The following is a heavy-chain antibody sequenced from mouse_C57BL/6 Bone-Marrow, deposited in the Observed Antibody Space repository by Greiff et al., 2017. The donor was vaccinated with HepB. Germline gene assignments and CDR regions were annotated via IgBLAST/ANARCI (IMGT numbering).Heavy chain of an antibody. D-gene: IGHD2-1*01. CDR1: GFTFSDYY. J-gene: IGHJ2*01. Sequence: EVNLVESEGGLVQPGSSMKLSCTASGFTFSDYYMACVRQVPEKGLEWVANINYDGSSTYYLDSLKSRFIISRDNAKNILYLQMSSLKSEDTATYYCARGDGNYLFDYWGQGTTLTVSS. CDR2: INYDGSST. V-gene: IGHV5-16*01. CDR3: ARGDGNYLFDY.